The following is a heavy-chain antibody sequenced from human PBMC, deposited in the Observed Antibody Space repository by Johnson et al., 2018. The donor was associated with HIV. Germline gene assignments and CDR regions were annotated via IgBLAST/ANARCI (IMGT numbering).Heavy chain of an antibody. V-gene: IGHV3-74*01. J-gene: IGHJ3*02. CDR1: GLPFIRSS. CDR3: ARERDTDMAGDAFDI. D-gene: IGHD5-18*01. CDR2: LNSDGSST. Sequence: MQLLESRGGLLQPGPSLPLSCAPSGLPFIRSSMHSVRQRPGTGLAWVSSLNSDGSSTWYADSVKGRFTISRDNAKNTLYLQMNSLRAEDTAVYYCARERDTDMAGDAFDIWGQGTMVTVSS.